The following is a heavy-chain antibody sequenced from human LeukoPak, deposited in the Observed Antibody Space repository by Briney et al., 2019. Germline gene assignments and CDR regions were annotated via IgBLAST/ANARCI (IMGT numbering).Heavy chain of an antibody. CDR2: ISGSGGST. Sequence: PGGSLRLSCAASGFTFSSYAMSWVRQAPGKGLEWVSAISGSGGSTYYADSVKGRFTISGDNSKNTLYLQMNSLRAEDTAVYYCAKERGRWLQFGFESDAFDIWGQGTMVTVSS. D-gene: IGHD5-24*01. J-gene: IGHJ3*02. CDR3: AKERGRWLQFGFESDAFDI. CDR1: GFTFSSYA. V-gene: IGHV3-23*01.